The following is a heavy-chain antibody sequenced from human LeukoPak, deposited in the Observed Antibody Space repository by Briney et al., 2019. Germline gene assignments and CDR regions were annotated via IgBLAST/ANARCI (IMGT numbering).Heavy chain of an antibody. CDR3: TAGTGISVDY. V-gene: IGHV5-51*01. D-gene: IGHD6-13*01. J-gene: IGHJ4*02. CDR2: IYPGDSDP. Sequence: LGESLKISCKGSGYSFTSYWIGWVRQMPGKGLEWMGFIYPGDSDPRYSPFFQGQVTISADKSISTAYLQWSSLKASDTAMYYCTAGTGISVDYWGQGTLVTVSS. CDR1: GYSFTSYW.